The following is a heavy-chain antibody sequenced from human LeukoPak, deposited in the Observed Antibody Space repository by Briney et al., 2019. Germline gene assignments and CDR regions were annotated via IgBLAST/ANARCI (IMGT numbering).Heavy chain of an antibody. CDR1: GHIFDVYD. CDR3: VKGYSSSWSGYFDA. V-gene: IGHV3-9*01. CDR2: IPWYGYKI. D-gene: IGHD5-18*01. J-gene: IGHJ4*02. Sequence: GRSLRLFCEVSGHIFDVYDLHWMRESPGKGLECVLGIPWYGYKIDYVDSVKGSFIIHRDNARYSLFRQMNRVRVEDTAFLYCVKGYSSSWSGYFDAWGQGTLVTVAS.